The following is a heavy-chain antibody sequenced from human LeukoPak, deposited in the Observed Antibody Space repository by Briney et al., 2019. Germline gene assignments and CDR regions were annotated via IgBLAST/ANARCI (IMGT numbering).Heavy chain of an antibody. CDR3: ARSPVYSFDY. Sequence: PSETLSLTRTVARGSIGMYYRSSIRQPPGKGLEWIGYVFYSGSTNYNPSLKSRVTILVDTSKNQFSLKLSSVTAADAALYYCARSPVYSFDYWGQGTLVTVSS. V-gene: IGHV4-59*12. CDR1: RGSIGMYY. CDR2: VFYSGST. J-gene: IGHJ4*02.